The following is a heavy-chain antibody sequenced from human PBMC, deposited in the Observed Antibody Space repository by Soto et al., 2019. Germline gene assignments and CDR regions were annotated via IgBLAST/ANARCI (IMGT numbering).Heavy chain of an antibody. D-gene: IGHD3-22*01. CDR2: ISYDGSNK. J-gene: IGHJ4*02. V-gene: IGHV3-30-3*01. CDR1: GFTFSSYA. Sequence: QVQLVESGGGVVQPGRSLRLSCAASGFTFSSYAMHWVRQAPGKGLEWVAGISYDGSNKYYADSVKGRFTISRDNSKNTLYLQMNSLRAEDTAVYYCARDGWKYYYDSSGYSVYWGQGTLVTVSS. CDR3: ARDGWKYYYDSSGYSVY.